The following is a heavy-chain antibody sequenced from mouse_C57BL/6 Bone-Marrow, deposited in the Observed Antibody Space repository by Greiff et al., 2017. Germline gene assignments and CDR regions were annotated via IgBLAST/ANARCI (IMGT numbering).Heavy chain of an antibody. V-gene: IGHV1-49*01. CDR2: FTLYSDAT. D-gene: IGHD2-4*01. CDR3: ARCDYEGYFDV. Sequence: LKESGAELVKPGSSVKLSCKASYFAFTASAMHWVKQRPGHGLEWIGYFTLYSDATEYSENFKGKATLTANTSSSTAYMELSSLTSEDSAVXYCARCDYEGYFDVWGTGTTVTVSS. J-gene: IGHJ1*03. CDR1: YFAFTASA.